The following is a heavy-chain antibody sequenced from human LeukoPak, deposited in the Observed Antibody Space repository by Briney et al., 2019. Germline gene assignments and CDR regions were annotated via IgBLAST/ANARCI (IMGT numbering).Heavy chain of an antibody. Sequence: GESLRLSCVASGFTFTDHPMNWVRQAPGKGLEWVAVISYDGSNKYYADSVKGRFTISRDNSKNTLYLQMNSLRAEDTAVYYCAKDNRGAKASYFDYWGQGTLVTVSS. J-gene: IGHJ4*02. V-gene: IGHV3-30*18. CDR1: GFTFTDHP. D-gene: IGHD1-14*01. CDR2: ISYDGSNK. CDR3: AKDNRGAKASYFDY.